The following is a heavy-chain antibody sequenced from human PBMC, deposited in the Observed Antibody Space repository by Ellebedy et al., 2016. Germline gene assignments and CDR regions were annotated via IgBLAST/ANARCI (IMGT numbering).Heavy chain of an antibody. CDR1: GYSFTTDW. Sequence: ASVKVSCKGSGYSFTTDWISWVRQMPGKGLEWMGRIDPSDSYTNYSPSFQGHVTISADKSISTAYLQWSSLKASDTAMYYCARLLSLDGDDFWGQGTLVTVSS. CDR3: ARLLSLDGDDF. D-gene: IGHD2-21*01. V-gene: IGHV5-10-1*01. CDR2: IDPSDSYT. J-gene: IGHJ4*02.